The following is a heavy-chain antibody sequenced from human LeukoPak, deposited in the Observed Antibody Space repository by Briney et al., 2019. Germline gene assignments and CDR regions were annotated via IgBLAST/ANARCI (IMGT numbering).Heavy chain of an antibody. CDR3: ARDLRGYSSSWYRFDDAFDI. CDR2: IYYSGST. V-gene: IGHV4-59*01. J-gene: IGHJ3*02. Sequence: PSETLSLTCTVSGGSISSYYWSWIRQPPGKGLEWIGYIYYSGSTNYNPSLKSRVTISVDTSKNQFSPKLSSVTAADTAVYYCARDLRGYSSSWYRFDDAFDIWGQGTMVTVSS. D-gene: IGHD6-13*01. CDR1: GGSISSYY.